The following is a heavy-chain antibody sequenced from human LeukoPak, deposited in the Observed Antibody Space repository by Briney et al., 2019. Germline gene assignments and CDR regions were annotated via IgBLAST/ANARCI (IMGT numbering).Heavy chain of an antibody. Sequence: PGGSLRLSCAASGFTFSSYSMNWVRQAPGKGLEWVSYIGISSSPIDYADSVKGRFTISRDNAKNSLYLQMNSLRAEDTAVYYCVRGADTGYSSDSWGQGTLVTVSS. V-gene: IGHV3-48*01. CDR3: VRGADTGYSSDS. CDR1: GFTFSSYS. CDR2: IGISSSPI. D-gene: IGHD3-9*01. J-gene: IGHJ4*02.